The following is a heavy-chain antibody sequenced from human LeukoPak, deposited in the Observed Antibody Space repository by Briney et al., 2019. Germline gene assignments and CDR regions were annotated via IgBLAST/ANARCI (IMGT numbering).Heavy chain of an antibody. D-gene: IGHD1-1*01. Sequence: PSETLSLTCTVSGGSISSYYWSWIRQPPGKGLEWIGYIYYSGSANYNPSLKSRVTIPVDTSKNQFSLKLNSVTAADTAVYYCEREGTAGTNLNWFDPWGQGTLVTVSS. J-gene: IGHJ5*02. CDR1: GGSISSYY. V-gene: IGHV4-59*01. CDR2: IYYSGSA. CDR3: EREGTAGTNLNWFDP.